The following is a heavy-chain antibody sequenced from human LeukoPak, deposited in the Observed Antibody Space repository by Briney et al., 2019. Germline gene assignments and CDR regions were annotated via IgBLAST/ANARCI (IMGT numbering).Heavy chain of an antibody. J-gene: IGHJ4*02. V-gene: IGHV4-59*01. CDR3: ARTNCSGGSCYSDY. D-gene: IGHD2-15*01. CDR2: IYYSGST. CDR1: GGSISSYY. Sequence: PSETLSLTCTVSGGSISSYYWSWIRQSPGKGLEWIGYIYYSGSTNYNPSLESRVTISVDTSKNQFSLKLSSVTAADTAVYYCARTNCSGGSCYSDYWGQGTLVTVSS.